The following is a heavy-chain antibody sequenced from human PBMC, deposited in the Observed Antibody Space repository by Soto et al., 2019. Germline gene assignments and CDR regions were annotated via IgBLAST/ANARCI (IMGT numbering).Heavy chain of an antibody. J-gene: IGHJ4*02. CDR1: GFTFSSYS. Sequence: EVQLVESGGGLVKPGGSLRLSCAASGFTFSSYSMNWVRQAPGKGLEWVSSISSSSSYIYYADSVKGRFTISRDNAKNSLYLQMNSLRAEDTAVYYCARDKISTVTGYFDYWGQGTLVTVSS. D-gene: IGHD4-4*01. V-gene: IGHV3-21*01. CDR2: ISSSSSYI. CDR3: ARDKISTVTGYFDY.